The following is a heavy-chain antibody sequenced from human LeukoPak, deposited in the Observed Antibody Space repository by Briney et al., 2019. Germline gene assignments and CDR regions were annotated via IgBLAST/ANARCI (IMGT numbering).Heavy chain of an antibody. J-gene: IGHJ4*02. CDR3: VSQYFDF. CDR2: IKTKTDGGTT. V-gene: IGHV3-15*01. Sequence: PGGSLRLSCAASGFTFTNAWMSWVRQAPGKGLEWVGRIKTKTDGGTTDYAAPVKGRFTISRDDSKNTVYLQMNGLKTEDTAVYYCVSQYFDFWGQGTLVTVSS. CDR1: GFTFTNAW.